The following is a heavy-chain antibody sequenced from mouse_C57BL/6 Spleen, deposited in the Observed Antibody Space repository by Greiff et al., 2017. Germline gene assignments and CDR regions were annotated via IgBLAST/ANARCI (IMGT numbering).Heavy chain of an antibody. CDR2: ISDGGSYT. CDR1: GFTFSSYA. Sequence: EVNVVESGGGLVKPGGSLKLSCAASGFTFSSYAMSWVRQTPEKRLEWVATISDGGSYTYYPDNVKGRFTISRDNAKNILYLQMSHLKSEDTAMYYCAREHDYLDDWGQGTTLTVSS. CDR3: AREHDYLDD. J-gene: IGHJ2*01. V-gene: IGHV5-4*01. D-gene: IGHD2-4*01.